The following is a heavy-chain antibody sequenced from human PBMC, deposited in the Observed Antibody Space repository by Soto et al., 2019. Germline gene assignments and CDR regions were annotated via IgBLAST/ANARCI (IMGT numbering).Heavy chain of an antibody. J-gene: IGHJ4*02. Sequence: QLQLQESGPGLVKPSETLSLTCTVSGGSISSSSYYWGWIRQPPGKGLEWIGSIYYSGSTYYNPSLKSRVTISVDTSKNQFSLKLSSVTAADTAVYYCARLQLFGGLDDYWGQGTLVTVSS. CDR2: IYYSGST. CDR3: ARLQLFGGLDDY. V-gene: IGHV4-39*01. CDR1: GGSISSSSYY. D-gene: IGHD2-21*01.